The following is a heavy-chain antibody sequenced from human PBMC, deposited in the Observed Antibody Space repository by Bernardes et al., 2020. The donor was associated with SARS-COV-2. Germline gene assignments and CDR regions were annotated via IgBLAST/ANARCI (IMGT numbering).Heavy chain of an antibody. J-gene: IGHJ4*02. Sequence: GASLKISCKGSGYSFSSYWLAWVRQKPGEGLEWMGIIYPGDSDVRYSPSFRGQVTISADDSITTAYLQLRRLKASDTAIYYGARALSGWSNPSYIDYWGQGTLVTVSS. V-gene: IGHV5-51*01. CDR3: ARALSGWSNPSYIDY. CDR1: GYSFSSYW. D-gene: IGHD6-19*01. CDR2: IYPGDSDV.